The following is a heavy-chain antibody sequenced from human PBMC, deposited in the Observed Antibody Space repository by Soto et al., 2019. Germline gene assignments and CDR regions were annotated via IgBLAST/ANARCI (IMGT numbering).Heavy chain of an antibody. CDR3: ARGYYDRFFEY. CDR2: IYYSGSI. D-gene: IGHD3-22*01. V-gene: IGHV4-31*03. J-gene: IGHJ4*02. CDR1: GGSISSGGYY. Sequence: QVQLQESGPGLVKPSQTLSLTCTVSGGSISSGGYYWSWIRQHPGKGLEWIAHIYYSGSIYYNPSLKSRVTISVDTSKSQFSLKLTSVTAADTAVYYCARGYYDRFFEYWGQGTLVTVSS.